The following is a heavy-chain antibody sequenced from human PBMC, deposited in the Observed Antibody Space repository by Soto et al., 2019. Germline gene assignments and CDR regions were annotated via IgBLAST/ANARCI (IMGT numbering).Heavy chain of an antibody. CDR2: VHFSGST. D-gene: IGHD4-4*01. V-gene: IGHV4-61*01. CDR3: ARERTDDYNFDY. J-gene: IGHJ4*02. Sequence: SETLSLTCAVSGVSVSSGSYYWSWIRQPPGKGLEWIGYVHFSGSTNYNPSLKSRVTVSVDTSKNQFSLKLTSVTAADTAVYYCARERTDDYNFDYWGQGTLVTVSS. CDR1: GVSVSSGSYY.